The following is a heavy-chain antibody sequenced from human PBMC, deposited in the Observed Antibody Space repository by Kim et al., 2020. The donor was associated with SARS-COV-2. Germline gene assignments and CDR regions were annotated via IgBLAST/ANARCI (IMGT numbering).Heavy chain of an antibody. CDR3: AGGMTTVTEGYYYYYGMDV. J-gene: IGHJ6*02. V-gene: IGHV1-69*04. CDR2: IIPILGIA. D-gene: IGHD4-17*01. CDR1: GGTFSSYA. Sequence: SVKVSCKASGGTFSSYAISWVRQAPGQGLEWMGRIIPILGIANYAQKFQGRVTITADKSTSTAYMELSSLRSEDTAVYYCAGGMTTVTEGYYYYYGMDVWGQGTTVTVSS.